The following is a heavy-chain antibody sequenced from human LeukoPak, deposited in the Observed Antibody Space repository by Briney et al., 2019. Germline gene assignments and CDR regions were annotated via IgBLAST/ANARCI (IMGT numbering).Heavy chain of an antibody. CDR1: GYTFTGYY. CDR2: INPNSGGT. J-gene: IGHJ4*02. CDR3: AKGNYYGSGSMPFDY. Sequence: ASVKVSCKASGYTFTGYYMHWVRQAPGQGLEWMGWINPNSGGTNYAQKFQGRVTMTRDTSISTAYMELSRLRAEDTALYYCAKGNYYGSGSMPFDYWGQGTLVTVSS. V-gene: IGHV1-2*02. D-gene: IGHD3-10*01.